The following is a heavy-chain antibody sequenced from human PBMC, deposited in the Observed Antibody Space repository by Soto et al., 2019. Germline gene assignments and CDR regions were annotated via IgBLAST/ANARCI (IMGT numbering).Heavy chain of an antibody. CDR3: ARRGYREVGAFDI. CDR1: GGPINSYY. J-gene: IGHJ3*02. Sequence: SETLSLTCTVSGGPINSYYWSWIRQPPGKGLEWIGYIYYSGSTNYNPSLKSRVTISVDTSKNQFSLKLSSVTAADTAVYYCARRGYREVGAFDIWGQGTMVTVSS. D-gene: IGHD3-22*01. V-gene: IGHV4-59*01. CDR2: IYYSGST.